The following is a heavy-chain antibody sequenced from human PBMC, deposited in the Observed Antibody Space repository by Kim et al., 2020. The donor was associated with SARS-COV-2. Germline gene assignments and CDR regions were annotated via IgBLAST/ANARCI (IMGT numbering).Heavy chain of an antibody. CDR1: GGPISNYF. D-gene: IGHD4-4*01. CDR2: VHNSGSF. V-gene: IGHV4-59*13. J-gene: IGHJ2*01. Sequence: SETLSLTCAVSGGPISNYFWSWVRQPPGKGLEWIGYVHNSGSFNYNPSLKNRVTLSIDTSKNQFSLTLTSVTAADTAVYYCATLTTVKNFWYFDRWGRGT. CDR3: ATLTTVKNFWYFDR.